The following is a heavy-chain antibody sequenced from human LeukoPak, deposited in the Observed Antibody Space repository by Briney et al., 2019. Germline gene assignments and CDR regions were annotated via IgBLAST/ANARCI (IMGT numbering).Heavy chain of an antibody. CDR1: GFTFSSHA. D-gene: IGHD6-19*01. V-gene: IGHV3-23*01. Sequence: GGSLRLSCAASGFTFSSHAMSWVRQAPGKGLEWVSGISGSGGSTVDADSVKGRFTISRDNSKNTLYLQMNTLRPEDTAFYYCAKDGGTGITVAGTFDFWGQGTLVTVSS. CDR3: AKDGGTGITVAGTFDF. J-gene: IGHJ4*02. CDR2: ISGSGGST.